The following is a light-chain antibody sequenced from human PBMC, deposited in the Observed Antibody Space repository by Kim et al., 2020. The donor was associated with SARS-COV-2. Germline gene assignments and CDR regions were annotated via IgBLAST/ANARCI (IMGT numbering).Light chain of an antibody. V-gene: IGLV3-1*01. CDR2: QGS. J-gene: IGLJ2*01. CDR1: ILGAKD. CDR3: QAWDSSTVV. Sequence: VSPGQTASITCSGDILGAKDACWYQQRPGRSPVLVIYQGSKRPTGIPGLFSVANSGNTATLGISGTQAMDEADDYCQAWDSSTVVFGGGTQLTVL.